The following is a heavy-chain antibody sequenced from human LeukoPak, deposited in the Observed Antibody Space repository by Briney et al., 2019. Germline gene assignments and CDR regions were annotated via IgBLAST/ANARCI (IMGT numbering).Heavy chain of an antibody. J-gene: IGHJ4*02. V-gene: IGHV1-18*01. CDR2: ISAYNGNT. CDR3: ASFPYDSGSYSGY. Sequence: EASVKVSRKASGYTFTSYGNSWVRQAPGQGLEWMGWISAYNGNTNYAQKLQGRVTMTTDTSTSTAYMELRSLRSDDTAVYYCASFPYDSGSYSGYWGQGTLVAVSS. D-gene: IGHD1-26*01. CDR1: GYTFTSYG.